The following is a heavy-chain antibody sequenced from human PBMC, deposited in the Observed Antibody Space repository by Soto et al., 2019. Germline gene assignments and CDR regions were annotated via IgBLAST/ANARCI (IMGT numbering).Heavy chain of an antibody. CDR2: ILPIFGTA. Sequence: SVKVSCKASGGTFSSYAISWVQQAPGQGLEWMGGILPIFGTANYAQKFQGRVTITADKSTSTAYMELSSLRSEDTAVYYCATPRAITMVRGVIIRDYYYGMDVWGQGTTVTVSS. CDR1: GGTFSSYA. J-gene: IGHJ6*02. D-gene: IGHD3-10*01. CDR3: ATPRAITMVRGVIIRDYYYGMDV. V-gene: IGHV1-69*06.